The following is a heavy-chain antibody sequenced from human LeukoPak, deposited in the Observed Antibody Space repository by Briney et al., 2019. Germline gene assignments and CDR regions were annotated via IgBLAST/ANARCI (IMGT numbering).Heavy chain of an antibody. CDR2: ISSSGTTK. CDR3: AKGYYDYVWGSYYFDY. CDR1: GFTFSSYE. V-gene: IGHV3-48*03. J-gene: IGHJ4*02. D-gene: IGHD3-16*01. Sequence: PGGSLRLSCAASGFTFSSYEMNWVRQAPGKGLEWLSYISSSGTTKYYADSVKGRFTISRDNAKNSLYLQMNSLRAEDTAVYYCAKGYYDYVWGSYYFDYWGQGTLVTVSS.